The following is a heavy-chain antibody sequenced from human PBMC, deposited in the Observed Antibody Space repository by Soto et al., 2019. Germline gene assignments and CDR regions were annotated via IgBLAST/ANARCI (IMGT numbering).Heavy chain of an antibody. V-gene: IGHV4-39*02. J-gene: IGHJ3*02. Sequence: QLQLQESGPGLVKPSETLSLTCSVSGASISSNPYYWGWIRKPPGKGLEWIGSIFYSGSTYYNPSLKSLVSITVETAKNRFSLILNSVTAADTAVYYCATPNATSLSSGAFDIWGQGTMVTVSS. CDR1: GASISSNPYY. CDR2: IFYSGST. D-gene: IGHD2-15*01. CDR3: ATPNATSLSSGAFDI.